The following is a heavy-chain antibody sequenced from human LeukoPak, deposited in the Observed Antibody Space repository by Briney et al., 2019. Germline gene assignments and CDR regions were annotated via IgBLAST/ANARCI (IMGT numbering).Heavy chain of an antibody. J-gene: IGHJ4*02. CDR3: ARGEGYCSSTSCYVGY. CDR2: ISSSSIYI. D-gene: IGHD2-2*01. V-gene: IGHV3-21*01. CDR1: GFTFSSYS. Sequence: GGSLRLSCAASGFTFSSYSMNWVRQAPGKGLEWVSSISSSSIYIYYADSVKGRFTISRDNAKNSLYLQMNSLRAEDTAVYYCARGEGYCSSTSCYVGYWGQGTLVTVSS.